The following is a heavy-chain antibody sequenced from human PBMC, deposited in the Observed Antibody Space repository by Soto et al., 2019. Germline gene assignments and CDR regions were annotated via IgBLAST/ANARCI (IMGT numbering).Heavy chain of an antibody. Sequence: SETLSLTCTVSGGFIRGSDYYWGWIRQPPGKGLEWIGNIYYSGTSYSYPSLKGRVTMSVDTSKNQFSMRLSSVTAADTAVYYCARGGQNWFDPWGQGTLVTVSS. D-gene: IGHD3-16*01. V-gene: IGHV4-39*01. CDR3: ARGGQNWFDP. CDR2: IYYSGTS. J-gene: IGHJ5*02. CDR1: GGFIRGSDYY.